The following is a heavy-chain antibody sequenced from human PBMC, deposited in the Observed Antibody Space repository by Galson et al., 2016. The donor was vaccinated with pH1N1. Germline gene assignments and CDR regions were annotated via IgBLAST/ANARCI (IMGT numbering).Heavy chain of an antibody. CDR2: INPNSGDP. J-gene: IGHJ5*02. D-gene: IGHD3-3*01. CDR3: ARHAVDFWSGYFSLQFDP. Sequence: SVKVSCKASGYTFTGHYIHWVRQAPGQGLQWMGRINPNSGDPKYAQTFQGRVTLTSDTSIRTAYLQFTSLRSDDSAIYYCARHAVDFWSGYFSLQFDPWGQGTLVIVSS. V-gene: IGHV1-2*06. CDR1: GYTFTGHY.